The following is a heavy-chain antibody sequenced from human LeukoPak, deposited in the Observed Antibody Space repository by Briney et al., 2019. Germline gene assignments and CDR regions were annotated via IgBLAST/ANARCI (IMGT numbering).Heavy chain of an antibody. J-gene: IGHJ4*02. Sequence: ASVKVSCKASGYTFGTYDINWVRQATGQGLEWMGWMNPNSGSIGYTQKFQGRVTLTRNTSIDTAYMELSSLRSEDTAVYYCAREKDSSNDYWGQGTLVTVSS. CDR2: MNPNSGSI. V-gene: IGHV1-8*01. CDR1: GYTFGTYD. D-gene: IGHD6-13*01. CDR3: AREKDSSNDY.